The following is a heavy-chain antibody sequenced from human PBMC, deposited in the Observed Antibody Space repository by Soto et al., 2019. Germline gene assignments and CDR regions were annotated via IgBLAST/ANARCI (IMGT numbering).Heavy chain of an antibody. CDR3: ARGLSLGIAAASTVGMGYNWFDP. V-gene: IGHV4-34*01. D-gene: IGHD6-13*01. CDR2: INHSGST. CDR1: GWSFSGYY. J-gene: IGHJ5*02. Sequence: SETLSLTCAVYGWSFSGYYWSWIRQPPGKGLEWIGEINHSGSTNYNPSLKSRVTISVDTSKNQFSLKLSSVTAADTAVYYCARGLSLGIAAASTVGMGYNWFDPWGQGTLVTVSS.